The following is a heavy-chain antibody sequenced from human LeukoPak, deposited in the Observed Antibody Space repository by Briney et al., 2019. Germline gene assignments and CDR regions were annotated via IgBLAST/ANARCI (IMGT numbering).Heavy chain of an antibody. D-gene: IGHD3-22*01. Sequence: ASVKVSCKASGYTFTSYYMHWVRQAPGQGLEWMGIINPSGGSTSYAQKFQGRVTMTRDTSTSTVYMELSSLRSEDTAVYYCARSSITMLVVDYGFDYWGQGTLVTVSS. CDR1: GYTFTSYY. V-gene: IGHV1-46*01. CDR3: ARSSITMLVVDYGFDY. J-gene: IGHJ4*02. CDR2: INPSGGST.